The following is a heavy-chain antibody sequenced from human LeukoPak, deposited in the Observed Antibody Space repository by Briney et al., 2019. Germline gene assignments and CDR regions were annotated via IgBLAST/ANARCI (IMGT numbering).Heavy chain of an antibody. V-gene: IGHV4-34*01. CDR2: INHSGST. CDR3: ARAVSDYYGSGSYVI. J-gene: IGHJ1*01. D-gene: IGHD3-10*01. Sequence: PSETLSLTCTVSGGSISSYYWSWIRQPPGKGLEWIGEINHSGSTNYNPSLKSRVTISVDTSKNQFSLKLSSVTAADTAVYYCARAVSDYYGSGSYVIWGQGTLVTVSS. CDR1: GGSISSYY.